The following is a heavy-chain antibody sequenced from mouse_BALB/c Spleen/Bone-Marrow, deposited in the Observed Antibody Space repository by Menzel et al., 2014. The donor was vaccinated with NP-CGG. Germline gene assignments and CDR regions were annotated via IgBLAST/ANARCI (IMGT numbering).Heavy chain of an antibody. CDR3: TRRSLLSDCYSMDY. CDR1: GYTFTSYY. J-gene: IGHJ4*01. D-gene: IGHD2-10*01. Sequence: VQLQESGAELVKPGASVKLSCKASGYTFTSYYLYWVKQRPGQGLEWIGEINPSNGGTNFNERFKSKASLTVDKSSSTAYMQLNSRTSEDSAVYYCTRRSLLSDCYSMDYWGQGTSVTVSS. V-gene: IGHV1S81*02. CDR2: INPSNGGT.